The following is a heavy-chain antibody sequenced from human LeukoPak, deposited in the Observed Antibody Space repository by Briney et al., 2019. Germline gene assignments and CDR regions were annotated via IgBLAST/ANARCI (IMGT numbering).Heavy chain of an antibody. J-gene: IGHJ4*02. V-gene: IGHV3-48*03. D-gene: IGHD3-9*01. Sequence: GGSLMLSCAASGFPFSSYEMNGVRPAPGKGLEWVSYISSSGSTIYYADSVKGRFPISRDNAKNSLYLQMNSLRAEHTAVYYCALYFDWLWGGNLDYWGQGTLVTVSS. CDR2: ISSSGSTI. CDR3: ALYFDWLWGGNLDY. CDR1: GFPFSSYE.